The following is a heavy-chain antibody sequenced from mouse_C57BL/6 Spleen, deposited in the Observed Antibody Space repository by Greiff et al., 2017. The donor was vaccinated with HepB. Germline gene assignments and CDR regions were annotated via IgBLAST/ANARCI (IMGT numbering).Heavy chain of an antibody. J-gene: IGHJ3*01. D-gene: IGHD2-5*01. Sequence: VQLQQSGPELVKPGASVKISCKASGYTFTDYYMNWVKQSHGKSLEWIGDINPNNGGTSYNQKFKGKATLTVDKSSSTAYMELRSLTSEDSAVYYCARGHSNYPAWFAYWGQGTLVTVSA. V-gene: IGHV1-26*01. CDR1: GYTFTDYY. CDR2: INPNNGGT. CDR3: ARGHSNYPAWFAY.